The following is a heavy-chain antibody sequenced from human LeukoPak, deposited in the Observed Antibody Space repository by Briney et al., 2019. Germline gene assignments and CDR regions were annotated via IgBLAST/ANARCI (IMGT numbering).Heavy chain of an antibody. CDR2: IYPGDSDT. CDR3: AIQGSSIAVTVDY. J-gene: IGHJ4*02. D-gene: IGHD6-19*01. Sequence: GESLQISCKGSGYIFTSYWIGWVRQMPGKGLEWMGIIYPGDSDTRYSPPFQGQVTISADKSISTAYLQWSSLKASDTAMYYCAIQGSSIAVTVDYWGQGTLVTVSS. CDR1: GYIFTSYW. V-gene: IGHV5-51*01.